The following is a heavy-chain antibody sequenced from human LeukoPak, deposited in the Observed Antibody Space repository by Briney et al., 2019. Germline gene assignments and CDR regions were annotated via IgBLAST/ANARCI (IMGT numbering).Heavy chain of an antibody. CDR3: ARTEYSSGWYYFDY. CDR1: GGSISSYY. CDR2: IYYSGST. V-gene: IGHV4-59*01. D-gene: IGHD6-19*01. J-gene: IGHJ4*02. Sequence: KPSETLSLTCTVSGGSISSYYWSWTRQPPGKGLEWIGYIYYSGSTNYNPSLKSRVTISVDTSKNQFSLKLSSVTAADTAVYYCARTEYSSGWYYFDYWGQGTLVTVSS.